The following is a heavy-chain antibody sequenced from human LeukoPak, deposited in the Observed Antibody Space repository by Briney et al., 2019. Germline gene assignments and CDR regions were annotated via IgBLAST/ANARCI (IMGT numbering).Heavy chain of an antibody. CDR3: ERGIGVADPDY. Sequence: SGTLSLTCAVSAGSISSSNWWSWVRQPPGKGLEWSGEIYHIGSTNYNPSLKRRVTISVHKSKNPFYMKLSSVTAADTAVYYCERGIGVADPDYWGQGTLVTVSS. J-gene: IGHJ4*02. V-gene: IGHV4-4*02. D-gene: IGHD6-19*01. CDR1: AGSISSSNW. CDR2: IYHIGST.